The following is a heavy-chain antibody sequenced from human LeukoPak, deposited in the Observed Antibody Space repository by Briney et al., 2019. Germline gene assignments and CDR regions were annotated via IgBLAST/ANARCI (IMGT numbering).Heavy chain of an antibody. V-gene: IGHV1-8*01. CDR2: MNPNSGNT. CDR3: ARVSGGGYYDSSGYSRGHYYYGMDV. D-gene: IGHD3-22*01. J-gene: IGHJ6*02. Sequence: GASVKVSCKASGYTFTSYDINWVRQATGQGLEWMGWMNPNSGNTAYAQKFQGRVTMTRNTSISTAYMELSSLRSEDTAVYYYARVSGGGYYDSSGYSRGHYYYGMDVWGQGTTVTVSS. CDR1: GYTFTSYD.